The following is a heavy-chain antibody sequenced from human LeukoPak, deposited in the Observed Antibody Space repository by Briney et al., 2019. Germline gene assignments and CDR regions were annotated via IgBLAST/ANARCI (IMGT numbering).Heavy chain of an antibody. V-gene: IGHV4-59*01. CDR2: IYYSGST. Sequence: PSETLSLTCTVSGGSISSYYWSWIRQPPGKGLEWIGYIYYSGSTNYNPSLKSRVTISVDTSKNQFSLKLSSVTAADTAVYYCARDQGYCSSTSCNNWFDPWGQGTLSPSPQ. CDR1: GGSISSYY. J-gene: IGHJ5*02. CDR3: ARDQGYCSSTSCNNWFDP. D-gene: IGHD2-2*01.